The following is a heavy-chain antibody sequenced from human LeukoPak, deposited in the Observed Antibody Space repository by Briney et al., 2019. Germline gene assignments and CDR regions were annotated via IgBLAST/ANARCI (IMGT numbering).Heavy chain of an antibody. CDR1: GYSISSGYY. CDR2: IYHSGST. V-gene: IGHV4-38-2*02. CDR3: ARERSSLIDY. D-gene: IGHD6-13*01. J-gene: IGHJ4*02. Sequence: SETLSLTCTASGYSISSGYYWGWIRQPPGKGLEWIGSIYHSGSTYYNPSLKSRVTIPVDTSKNQFSLKLSSVTAADTAVYYCARERSSLIDYWGQGTLVTVSS.